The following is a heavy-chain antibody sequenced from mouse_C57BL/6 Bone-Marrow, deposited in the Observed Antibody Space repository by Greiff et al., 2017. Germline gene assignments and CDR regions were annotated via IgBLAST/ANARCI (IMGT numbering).Heavy chain of an antibody. J-gene: IGHJ2*01. CDR2: IHPSDSDT. V-gene: IGHV1-74*01. CDR3: AICDGYPLFDY. D-gene: IGHD2-3*01. Sequence: QVQLQQPGAELVKPGASVKVSCKASGYTFTSYWMHWVKQRPGQGLEWIGRIHPSDSDTNYNQKFKGKATLTVAKSTSTAYMQLSSLTSEDSAVYYCAICDGYPLFDYWGQGTTLTVSS. CDR1: GYTFTSYW.